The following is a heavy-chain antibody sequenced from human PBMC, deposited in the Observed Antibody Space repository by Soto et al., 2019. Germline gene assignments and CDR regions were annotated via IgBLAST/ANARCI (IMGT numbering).Heavy chain of an antibody. J-gene: IGHJ4*02. Sequence: PGGSLRLSCAASGFTFSTYSMSWVRQAPGKGLEWVSAISGSGGSTYYADSVKGRFTISRDNSKNTLYLQMNSLRAEDTAVYYCAKVGRFLEWLSLSDYWGQGTLVTVSS. CDR3: AKVGRFLEWLSLSDY. CDR1: GFTFSTYS. D-gene: IGHD3-3*01. V-gene: IGHV3-23*01. CDR2: ISGSGGST.